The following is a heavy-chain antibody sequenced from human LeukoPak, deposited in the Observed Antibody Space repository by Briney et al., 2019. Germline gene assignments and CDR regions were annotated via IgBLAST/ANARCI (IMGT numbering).Heavy chain of an antibody. CDR3: ARGSRITD. V-gene: IGHV4-30-4*01. D-gene: IGHD3-10*01. J-gene: IGHJ4*02. Sequence: SQTLSLTCTVSGGSITSGDYYWNWIRQPPGKGLEWIGYIYYSGSTYYNPSLKSRVSISVDTSKNQFSLKLSSVTAADTAVYYCARGSRITDWGQGTLVTVSS. CDR2: IYYSGST. CDR1: GGSITSGDYY.